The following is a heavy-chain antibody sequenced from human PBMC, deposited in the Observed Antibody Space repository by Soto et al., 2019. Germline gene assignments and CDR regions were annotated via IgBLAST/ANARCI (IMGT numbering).Heavy chain of an antibody. V-gene: IGHV2-5*02. D-gene: IGHD3-3*01. CDR1: GFSLTTSGVG. CDR2: IYWDDDK. Sequence: QITLNESGPTQVKPRQTLTLTCTFSGFSLTTSGVGVGWIRQSPGKAPEWLALIYWDDDKRYSPSLKGRRTITKDNSKNPVVLTMADLDPADTATYYCAHRVLRTVFGLVTTTAIYFDFWGQGAPVAVSS. CDR3: AHRVLRTVFGLVTTTAIYFDF. J-gene: IGHJ4*02.